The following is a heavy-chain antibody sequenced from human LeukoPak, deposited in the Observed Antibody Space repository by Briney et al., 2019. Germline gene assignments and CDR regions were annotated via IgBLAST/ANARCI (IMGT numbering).Heavy chain of an antibody. CDR3: AKEYLEWLFIYYGMDV. V-gene: IGHV3-30*18. CDR1: GFTFSSYG. Sequence: PGGSLRLSCAASGFTFSSYGMHWLRPAAGRGLEWVAVISYDGSNKYYADSVKGRFTISRDNSKNTLYLQMNSLRAEDTAVYYCAKEYLEWLFIYYGMDVWGQGTTVTVSS. J-gene: IGHJ6*02. D-gene: IGHD3-3*01. CDR2: ISYDGSNK.